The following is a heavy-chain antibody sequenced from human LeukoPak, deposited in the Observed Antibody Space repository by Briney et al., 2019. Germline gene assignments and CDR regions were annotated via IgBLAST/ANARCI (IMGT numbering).Heavy chain of an antibody. CDR2: INSDGSST. D-gene: IGHD3-10*01. V-gene: IGHV3-74*01. CDR3: VRDGAARGAVYGY. Sequence: GGSLRLSCVASGFTPSNYGMHWVRQAPGKGLVWVSRINSDGSSTTYADSVKGRFTISRDNAKHTVYLQMNSLRAEDTAVYYCVRDGAARGAVYGYWGLGTLVTVST. CDR1: GFTPSNYG. J-gene: IGHJ4*02.